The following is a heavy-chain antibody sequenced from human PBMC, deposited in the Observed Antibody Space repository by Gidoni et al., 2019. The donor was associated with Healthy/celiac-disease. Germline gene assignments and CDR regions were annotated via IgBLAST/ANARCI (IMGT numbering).Heavy chain of an antibody. CDR3: ARDRRETNYDFWSGYYPEYYYGMDV. CDR2: IYYSGST. V-gene: IGHV4-39*07. D-gene: IGHD3-3*01. Sequence: QLQLQESGPGLVKPAETLSLTCTVSGGSISSSSYYWGGIRQPPGKWLEWIGSIYYSGSTYYNPSLKSRVTISVDTSKNQFSLKLSSVTAADTAVYYCARDRRETNYDFWSGYYPEYYYGMDVWGQGTTVTVSS. J-gene: IGHJ6*02. CDR1: GGSISSSSYY.